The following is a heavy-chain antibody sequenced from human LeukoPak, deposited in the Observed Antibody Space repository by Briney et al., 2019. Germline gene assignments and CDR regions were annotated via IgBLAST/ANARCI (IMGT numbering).Heavy chain of an antibody. D-gene: IGHD2-8*01. Sequence: GGSLRLSCAASGFTFSSYWVSWVCQAPGKGLEWVANIKQDGSEKYYVDSVKGRFTISRDNAKNSPYLQMNSLRAEDTAVYYCAREYAWGQGTLVTVSS. J-gene: IGHJ5*02. CDR1: GFTFSSYW. V-gene: IGHV3-7*01. CDR3: AREYA. CDR2: IKQDGSEK.